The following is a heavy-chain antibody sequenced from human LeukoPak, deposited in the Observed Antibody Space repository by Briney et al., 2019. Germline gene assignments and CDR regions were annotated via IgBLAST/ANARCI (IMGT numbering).Heavy chain of an antibody. V-gene: IGHV3-74*01. J-gene: IGHJ4*02. CDR1: GFTFSSYW. CDR3: ARGGYYGSGRYYFDS. CDR2: IKSDGSNT. Sequence: GGSLRLSCAASGFTFSSYWMHWVRQAPGKGLVWVSRIKSDGSNTNYADSVKGRFTISRDDAKNTLHLQMNSLRAEDTAVYYCARGGYYGSGRYYFDSWGQGTLVTVSS. D-gene: IGHD3-3*01.